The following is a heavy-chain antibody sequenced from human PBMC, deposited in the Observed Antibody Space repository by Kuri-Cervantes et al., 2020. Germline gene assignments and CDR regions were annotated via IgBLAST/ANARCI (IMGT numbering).Heavy chain of an antibody. V-gene: IGHV3-30*03. D-gene: IGHD6-13*01. CDR2: ISYDGSNK. Sequence: GESLKISCAASGFTFSSYGMHWVRQAPGKGLEWVAVISYDGSNKYYADSVKGRFTISRDNSKNTLYLQMNSLRAEDTAVYYCARDQARYSAAGTNGFDYWGQGTLVTVSS. CDR1: GFTFSSYG. CDR3: ARDQARYSAAGTNGFDY. J-gene: IGHJ4*02.